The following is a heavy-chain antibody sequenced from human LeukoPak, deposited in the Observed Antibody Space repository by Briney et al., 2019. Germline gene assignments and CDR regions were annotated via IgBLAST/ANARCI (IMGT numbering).Heavy chain of an antibody. V-gene: IGHV4-4*07. D-gene: IGHD3-9*01. CDR2: IYTSGST. CDR1: GGSISSYY. J-gene: IGHJ4*02. Sequence: SETLSLTCTVSGGSISSYYWSWIRQPAGKGLEWIGRIYTSGSTNYNPSLKSRVTMSVDTSKNQFSLKLSSVTAADTTVYYCASGRLRYFDWFQPFGGYWGQGTLVTVSS. CDR3: ASGRLRYFDWFQPFGGY.